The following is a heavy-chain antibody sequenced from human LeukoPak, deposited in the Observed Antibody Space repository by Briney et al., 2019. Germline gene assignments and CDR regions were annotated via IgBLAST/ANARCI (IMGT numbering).Heavy chain of an antibody. Sequence: SETLSLTCTVSGGSISSYYWSWIRQPAGKGLEWIGRIYTSGSTNYNPSLKSRVTMSVDTSKNQFSLKLSSVTAADTAVYYCARVNDYYDSGGYYSPGAFDIWGQGTMVTVSS. J-gene: IGHJ3*02. CDR3: ARVNDYYDSGGYYSPGAFDI. D-gene: IGHD3-22*01. CDR2: IYTSGST. V-gene: IGHV4-4*07. CDR1: GGSISSYY.